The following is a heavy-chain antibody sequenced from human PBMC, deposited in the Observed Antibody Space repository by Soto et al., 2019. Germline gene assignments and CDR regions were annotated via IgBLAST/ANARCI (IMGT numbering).Heavy chain of an antibody. Sequence: GASVKVSCKASGYIFTSYGLGWVRQAPGQWFEWMGLISAYSGDSKYSQKFQGRVTMTTDTSTYTVYMELASLRSDDTAIFYCARVAVLGTSPRPHGIDHWGQGNLVTVSS. CDR1: GYIFTSYG. V-gene: IGHV1-18*01. CDR3: ARVAVLGTSPRPHGIDH. CDR2: ISAYSGDS. J-gene: IGHJ5*02. D-gene: IGHD6-19*01.